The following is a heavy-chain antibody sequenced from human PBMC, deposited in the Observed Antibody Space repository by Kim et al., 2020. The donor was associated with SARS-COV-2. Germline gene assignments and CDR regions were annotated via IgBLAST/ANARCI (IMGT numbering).Heavy chain of an antibody. V-gene: IGHV3-48*01. J-gene: IGHJ4*02. Sequence: VKGRFTSSRDNGKNSLYLQVNSLRAEDTAVYYCERENGDYVWGSYRYFDFWGQGTLVTVSS. CDR3: ERENGDYVWGSYRYFDF. D-gene: IGHD3-16*02.